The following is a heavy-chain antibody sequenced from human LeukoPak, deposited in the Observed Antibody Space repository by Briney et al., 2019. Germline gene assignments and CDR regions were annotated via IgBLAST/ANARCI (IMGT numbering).Heavy chain of an antibody. D-gene: IGHD3-10*01. V-gene: IGHV4-38-2*02. CDR3: ASHYGSGSYAVDY. J-gene: IGHJ4*02. CDR2: IYHSGST. Sequence: SETLSLTCTVSGYSISSGYYWGWIRQPPGKGLEWIGSIYHSGSTYYNPSLKSRVTISVDTSKNQFSLKLSSVTAADTAVYYCASHYGSGSYAVDYWGQGTLVTVSS. CDR1: GYSISSGYY.